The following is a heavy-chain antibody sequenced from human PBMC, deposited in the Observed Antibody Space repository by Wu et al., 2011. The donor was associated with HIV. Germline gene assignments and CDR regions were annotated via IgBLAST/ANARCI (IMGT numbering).Heavy chain of an antibody. D-gene: IGHD3-3*01. J-gene: IGHJ6*03. Sequence: SGAEVKKPGSSVKVSCKASGGTFSTYAFSWVRQAPGQGPEWMGRVIPILGTTNYAQKFQGRVTITADESTSTTYLELSSLRSEDTAVYYCARAYDLWSGSGYYYYMDVWGKGTTVSVSS. CDR3: ARAYDLWSGSGYYYYMDV. CDR2: VIPILGTT. CDR1: GGTFSTYA. V-gene: IGHV1-69*11.